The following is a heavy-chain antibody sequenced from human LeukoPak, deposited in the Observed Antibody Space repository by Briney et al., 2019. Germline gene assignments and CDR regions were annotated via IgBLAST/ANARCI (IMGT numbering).Heavy chain of an antibody. CDR2: INSDGYSI. CDR3: ATSYRRKYRAFDT. Sequence: PGGSLRLSCAASGFTFSSYWMHWVRQVPGRGLVWVSRINSDGYSISYADSVKGRFTISRDNAKSTLFLQLNSLRAEDTAVYYCATSYRRKYRAFDTWGQGTMVTVSS. CDR1: GFTFSSYW. J-gene: IGHJ3*02. D-gene: IGHD2-2*01. V-gene: IGHV3-74*01.